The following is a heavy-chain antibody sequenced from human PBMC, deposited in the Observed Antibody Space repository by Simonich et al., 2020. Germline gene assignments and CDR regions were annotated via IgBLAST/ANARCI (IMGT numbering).Heavy chain of an antibody. D-gene: IGHD1-26*01. V-gene: IGHV1-8*03. J-gene: IGHJ4*02. Sequence: QVQLVQSGAEVKKPGASVKVSCKASGYTFTSYDINWVRQATGQGRECMGEMNPKSGNTGYAQKFQGRVTITRNTSISTAYMERSSLRSEDTAVYYCARTYSGSYYYFDYWGQGTLVTVSS. CDR3: ARTYSGSYYYFDY. CDR2: MNPKSGNT. CDR1: GYTFTSYD.